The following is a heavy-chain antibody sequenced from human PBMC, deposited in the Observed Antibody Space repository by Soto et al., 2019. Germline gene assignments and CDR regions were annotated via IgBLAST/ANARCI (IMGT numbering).Heavy chain of an antibody. J-gene: IGHJ4*02. CDR2: INHSGST. Sequence: PSETLCLTCAVYGGSFSGYYWSWIRQPPGKGLEWIGEINHSGSTNYNPSLKSRVTISVDTSKNQFSLKLSSVTAADTAVYYCARARVLRRTHNTGKLYYFDYWGQGTLVTVSS. CDR1: GGSFSGYY. CDR3: ARARVLRRTHNTGKLYYFDY. D-gene: IGHD4-17*01. V-gene: IGHV4-34*01.